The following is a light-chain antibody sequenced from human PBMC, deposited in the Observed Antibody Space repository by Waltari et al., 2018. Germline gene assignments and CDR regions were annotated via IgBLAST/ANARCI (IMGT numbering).Light chain of an antibody. V-gene: IGLV1-51*02. CDR1: SSNIEYIF. CDR2: ENN. CDR3: GSWDSSLSLV. J-gene: IGLJ2*01. Sequence: QSVLTQPPSLSAAPGQKVTISCFGGSSNIEYIFVSCYKQFPGKAPKPRIYENNKRPSVKPDRFSGSKSGTSGTLVITGVQTGDEADYYCGSWDSSLSLVFGGGTKLSVL.